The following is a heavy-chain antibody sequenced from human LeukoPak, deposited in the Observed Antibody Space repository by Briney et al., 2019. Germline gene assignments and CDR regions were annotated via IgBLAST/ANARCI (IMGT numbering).Heavy chain of an antibody. D-gene: IGHD6-13*01. CDR2: IKQDGSEK. V-gene: IGHV3-7*01. J-gene: IGHJ4*02. CDR3: AESITAAGYDY. CDR1: GFSFSSYW. Sequence: PGGSLRLSCAASGFSFSSYWMTWVRKAPGKGLEWVANIKQDGSEKYYVDSVKGGFTISTDNAKNSLYLQRNSLRAEDTAVYYCAESITAAGYDYWGQGTLVTVSS.